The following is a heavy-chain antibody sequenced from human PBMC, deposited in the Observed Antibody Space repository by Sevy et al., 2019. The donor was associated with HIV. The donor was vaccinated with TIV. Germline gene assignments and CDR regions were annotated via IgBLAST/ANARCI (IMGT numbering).Heavy chain of an antibody. D-gene: IGHD3-3*01. Sequence: ASVKVSCKASGYTFSSYYMHWVRQAPGQGLEWMGIINPSGGSTSYAQKFQGRVTRTRDTSTSTDYMGLSSLRSEDTAIYYCARDLTIFGVIPDYWGQGTLVTVSS. J-gene: IGHJ4*02. CDR2: INPSGGST. CDR3: ARDLTIFGVIPDY. CDR1: GYTFSSYY. V-gene: IGHV1-46*01.